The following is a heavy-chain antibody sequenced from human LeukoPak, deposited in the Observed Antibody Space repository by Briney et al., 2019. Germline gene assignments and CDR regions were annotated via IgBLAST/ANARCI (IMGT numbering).Heavy chain of an antibody. J-gene: IGHJ4*02. CDR3: ARSDYGDYSHLFDY. CDR1: GGSISSGGYY. CDR2: IYYIGTT. D-gene: IGHD4-17*01. Sequence: SETLSLTCTVSGGSISSGGYYWSWISQHPGKGLEWIGYIYYIGTTYYNPSLKSRVNISVGTSKNQFSLKLSSVTAADTAVYYCARSDYGDYSHLFDYWGQGTLVTVSS. V-gene: IGHV4-31*03.